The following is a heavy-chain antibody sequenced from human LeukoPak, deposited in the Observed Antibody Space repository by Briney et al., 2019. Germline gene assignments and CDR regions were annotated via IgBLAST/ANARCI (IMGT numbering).Heavy chain of an antibody. D-gene: IGHD6-19*01. CDR2: ISGSGGST. Sequence: GGSLRLSCAASGFTLSSYAMSSVRQAPGKGLEWVSAISGSGGSTYYADSVKGRFTISRDNSKNTLYLQINSLRAEDTAVYYCAKYLTRWLVPHDAFDIWGQGTMVTVSS. J-gene: IGHJ3*02. V-gene: IGHV3-23*01. CDR1: GFTLSSYA. CDR3: AKYLTRWLVPHDAFDI.